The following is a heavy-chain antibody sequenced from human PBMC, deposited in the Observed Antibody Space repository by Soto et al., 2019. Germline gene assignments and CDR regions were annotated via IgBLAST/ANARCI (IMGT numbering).Heavy chain of an antibody. CDR2: ISGRGST. CDR1: GFTFSTYA. V-gene: IGHV3-23*01. CDR3: AKHLIAAAGTWYFDL. Sequence: EVQVLESGGALVQPGGSLRLSCAASGFTFSTYAMSWVRQAPGKGLEWVSAISGRGSTYYADSVKGRFTISRDTSKNTLYLQMNSLRAEDTAVYYCAKHLIAAAGTWYFDLWGRGTLVTVSS. D-gene: IGHD6-13*01. J-gene: IGHJ2*01.